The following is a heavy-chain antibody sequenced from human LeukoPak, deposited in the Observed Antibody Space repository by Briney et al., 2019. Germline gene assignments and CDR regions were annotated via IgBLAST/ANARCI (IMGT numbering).Heavy chain of an antibody. CDR1: GYPLNELS. J-gene: IGHJ6*02. CDR2: FHREDGDK. V-gene: IGHV1-24*01. Sequence: ASVKVSCRVSGYPLNELSMLWVRQAPGKGLEWMGGFHREDGDKIYAQNFQGRFTLTKDTSTDTAYMELSTLRSEDTAVYYCATAGLMGPTYFGLFVWGQGTTVTVSS. CDR3: ATAGLMGPTYFGLFV. D-gene: IGHD2-8*01.